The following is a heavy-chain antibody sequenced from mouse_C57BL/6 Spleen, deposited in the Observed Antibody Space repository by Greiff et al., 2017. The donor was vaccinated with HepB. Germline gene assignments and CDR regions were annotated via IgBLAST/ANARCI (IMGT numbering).Heavy chain of an antibody. D-gene: IGHD2-12*01. V-gene: IGHV1-22*01. J-gene: IGHJ3*01. Sequence: VQLQQSGPELVKPGASVKMSCKASGYTFTDYNMHWVKQSHGKSLEWIGYINPNNGGTSYNQKFKGKATLTVNKSSSTAYMELRSLTSEDSAVYYCASGRFGVTTAYWGQGTLVTVSA. CDR1: GYTFTDYN. CDR3: ASGRFGVTTAY. CDR2: INPNNGGT.